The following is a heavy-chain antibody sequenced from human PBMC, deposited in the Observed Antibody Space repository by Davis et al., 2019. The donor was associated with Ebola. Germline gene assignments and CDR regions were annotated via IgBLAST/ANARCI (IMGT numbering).Heavy chain of an antibody. CDR3: ARGIAARPRGRYFDY. V-gene: IGHV1-69*13. CDR1: VCTFISYA. CDR2: IIHIFGKA. J-gene: IGHJ4*02. Sequence: SSVQVSCKASVCTFISYAISWVRQAPGQGLEWMGGIIHIFGKANYAQNFQGRVTITADESTSTAYMELSSLRSEDTAVYYCARGIAARPRGRYFDYWGQGTLVTVSS. D-gene: IGHD6-6*01.